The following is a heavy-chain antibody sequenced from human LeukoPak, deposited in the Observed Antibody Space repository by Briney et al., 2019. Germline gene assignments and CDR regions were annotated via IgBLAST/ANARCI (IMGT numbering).Heavy chain of an antibody. V-gene: IGHV3-23*01. CDR3: AKSRSDWYDVFDY. D-gene: IGHD6-19*01. Sequence: GESLRLSCTASGFTFSSYAMSWVRQAPGKGLEWVSAISGTGGSTYNSDSVKGLFTISRDNPKNTLYLQMNSLRAEDTAIYYCAKSRSDWYDVFDYWGQGTLVTVSS. CDR1: GFTFSSYA. CDR2: ISGTGGST. J-gene: IGHJ4*02.